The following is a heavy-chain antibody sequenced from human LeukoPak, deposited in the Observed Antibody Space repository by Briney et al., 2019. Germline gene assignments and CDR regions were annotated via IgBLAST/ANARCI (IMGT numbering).Heavy chain of an antibody. Sequence: PGGSLRLSCAASGFTFSSYGMHWVRQAPGKGLEWVAFIQYDGSDKFYGDSMKGRFTISRDNSKNTLYLQMNSLRPEDTAVYYCRDPFDYWGQGTLVTVSS. CDR2: IQYDGSDK. CDR3: RDPFDY. J-gene: IGHJ4*02. CDR1: GFTFSSYG. V-gene: IGHV3-30*02.